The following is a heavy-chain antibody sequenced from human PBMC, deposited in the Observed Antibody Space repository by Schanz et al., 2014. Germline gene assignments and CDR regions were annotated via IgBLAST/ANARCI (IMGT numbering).Heavy chain of an antibody. CDR1: GYTFTTYY. J-gene: IGHJ4*02. CDR2: INPSGGST. Sequence: QVQLLQSGAEVKKPGASMKVSCKASGYTFTTYYMLWVRQAPGQGLEWMGIINPSGGSTRYGQKFQGRVTMTTDTSTSTSYMELTSLRFDDTAVYYCARDFSAYVGNYFDYWGQGTLVTVSS. D-gene: IGHD5-12*01. V-gene: IGHV1-46*01. CDR3: ARDFSAYVGNYFDY.